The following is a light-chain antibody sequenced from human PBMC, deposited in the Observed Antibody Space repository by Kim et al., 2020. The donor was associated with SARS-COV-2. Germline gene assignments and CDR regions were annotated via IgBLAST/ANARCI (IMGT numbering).Light chain of an antibody. CDR2: GAS. Sequence: PGESATLTCRTSQGVSSYLAWYQQKPGQAPRLLIYGASSRATGIPDRFSVSGSGTDFTLTISRLEPEDFAVYYCQQFATAPLTFGGGTKVDIK. CDR3: QQFATAPLT. V-gene: IGKV3-20*01. CDR1: QGVSSY. J-gene: IGKJ4*01.